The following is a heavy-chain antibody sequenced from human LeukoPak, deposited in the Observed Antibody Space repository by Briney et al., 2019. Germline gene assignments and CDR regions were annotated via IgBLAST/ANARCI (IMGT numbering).Heavy chain of an antibody. Sequence: GGSLRLSCAASGFTFSSYSMNWVRQAPGKGLEWVSSISSSSSYIYYADSVKGRFTISRDNAKNSLYLQMYSLRAEDTAVYYCAREKRYYGSGSSDVDYWGQGTLVTVSS. CDR3: AREKRYYGSGSSDVDY. V-gene: IGHV3-21*01. D-gene: IGHD3-10*01. J-gene: IGHJ4*02. CDR2: ISSSSSYI. CDR1: GFTFSSYS.